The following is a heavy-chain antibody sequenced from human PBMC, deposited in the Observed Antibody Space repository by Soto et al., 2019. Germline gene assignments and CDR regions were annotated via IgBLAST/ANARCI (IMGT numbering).Heavy chain of an antibody. CDR2: IYYSGST. Sequence: TXGTLSLTCTVSGGSISSSSYYWGWIRQPPGKGLEWIGSIYYSGSTYYNPSLKSRVTISVDTSKNQFSLKLSSVTAADTAVYYCARSPGGYDFSVDYWGQGTLVTVSS. J-gene: IGHJ4*02. CDR1: GGSISSSSYY. D-gene: IGHD3-3*01. CDR3: ARSPGGYDFSVDY. V-gene: IGHV4-39*01.